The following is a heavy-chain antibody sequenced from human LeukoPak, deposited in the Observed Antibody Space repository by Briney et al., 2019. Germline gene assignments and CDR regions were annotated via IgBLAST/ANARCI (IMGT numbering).Heavy chain of an antibody. V-gene: IGHV4-59*01. J-gene: IGHJ2*01. Sequence: SETLSLTCTVSGGSISGSYWNWIRQPPGKGLEWIGYIHYSGNTNYNPSLKSRVTISVDTSKNQFSLKLSSVTAADTAVYYCARDPVDQPYWFFDLWGHGTLVTVSS. CDR1: GGSISGSY. CDR2: IHYSGNT. CDR3: ARDPVDQPYWFFDL.